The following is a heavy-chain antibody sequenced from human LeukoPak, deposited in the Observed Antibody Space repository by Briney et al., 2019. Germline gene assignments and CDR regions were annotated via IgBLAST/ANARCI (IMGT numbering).Heavy chain of an antibody. J-gene: IGHJ4*02. CDR3: ARGVGGYFDY. D-gene: IGHD3-16*01. V-gene: IGHV1-18*01. Sequence: ASVKVSCKASGYTFTNSGINWVRQAPGQGLEWMGWINAYNGNTDYAQKPQGRVTMTTETSTSTAYMELRSLRSDDTAVYYCARGVGGYFDYWGQGTLVTVSS. CDR1: GYTFTNSG. CDR2: INAYNGNT.